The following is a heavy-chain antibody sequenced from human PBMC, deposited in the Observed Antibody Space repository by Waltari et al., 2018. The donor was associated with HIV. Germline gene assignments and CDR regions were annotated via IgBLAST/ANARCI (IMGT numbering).Heavy chain of an antibody. D-gene: IGHD1-26*01. CDR1: GGSIRDSYYY. CDR2: MFYSGSA. V-gene: IGHV4-39*01. CDR3: ARHEPRSTWFDP. Sequence: QLHLQESGPGLVKPSETLSLTCSVSGGSIRDSYYYWGWIRQPPGKGLEWIGSMFYSGSAYDNPSRKSRVTIAVDTSKNQFSLKLSSVTAADTALYFCARHEPRSTWFDPWGQGTLVTVSS. J-gene: IGHJ5*02.